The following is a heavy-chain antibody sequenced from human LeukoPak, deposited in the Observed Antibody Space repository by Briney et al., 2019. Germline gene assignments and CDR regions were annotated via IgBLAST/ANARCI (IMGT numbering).Heavy chain of an antibody. D-gene: IGHD3-10*01. V-gene: IGHV1-46*01. CDR3: ASPGAGRGYAFDI. Sequence: ASVKVSCKTSGYTFTGYYIRWVRQAPGQGLEWMGIINPSGGSTSYAQKFQGRVTMTRDMSTSTVYMELSSLRSEDTAVYYCASPGAGRGYAFDIWGQGTMVTVSS. CDR1: GYTFTGYY. J-gene: IGHJ3*02. CDR2: INPSGGST.